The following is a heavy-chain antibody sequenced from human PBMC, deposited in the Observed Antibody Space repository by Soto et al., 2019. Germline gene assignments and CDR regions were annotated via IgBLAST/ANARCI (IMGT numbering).Heavy chain of an antibody. J-gene: IGHJ6*02. CDR1: GYSFTSYW. V-gene: IGHV5-51*01. D-gene: IGHD6-6*01. CDR3: ASRVPEYSSSSGYYYYGMDV. CDR2: IYPGDSDT. Sequence: HGESLKISCKGSGYSFTSYWIGWVRQMPGKGLEWMGIIYPGDSDTRYSPSFQGQVTISADKSISTAYLQWSSLKASDTAMYYCASRVPEYSSSSGYYYYGMDVWGQGTTVTVSS.